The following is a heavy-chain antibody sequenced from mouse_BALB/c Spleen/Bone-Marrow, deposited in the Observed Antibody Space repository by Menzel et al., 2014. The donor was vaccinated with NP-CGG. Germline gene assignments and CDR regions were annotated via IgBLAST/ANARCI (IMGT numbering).Heavy chain of an antibody. CDR2: INPDSSTI. J-gene: IGHJ1*01. CDR1: GFDFSRFW. CDR3: ARLNYYGNLFV. D-gene: IGHD1-1*01. V-gene: IGHV4-1*02. Sequence: ESGGGLVQPGGSLKLSCAASGFDFSRFWMSWVRQAPGKGLEWIGEINPDSSTINYTPSLKDKFIISRDNAKNXLYLQMSKVRSEDTALYYWARLNYYGNLFVWGAGTTVTVSS.